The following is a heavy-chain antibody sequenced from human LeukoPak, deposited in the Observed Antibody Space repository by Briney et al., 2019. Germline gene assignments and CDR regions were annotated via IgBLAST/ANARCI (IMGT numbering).Heavy chain of an antibody. J-gene: IGHJ4*02. CDR2: INEGGNEK. V-gene: IGHV3-7*03. CDR1: GFAFRNYC. Sequence: GGALRLSCGVSGFAFRNYCMTWVRQVPGKGLEWVVNINEGGNEKNYVDSVKGRLTVSRDNAQNSLYLQMNSLRVEDTAVYYCARHPNSNWDYWGQGTLVTVSS. D-gene: IGHD1-1*01. CDR3: ARHPNSNWDY.